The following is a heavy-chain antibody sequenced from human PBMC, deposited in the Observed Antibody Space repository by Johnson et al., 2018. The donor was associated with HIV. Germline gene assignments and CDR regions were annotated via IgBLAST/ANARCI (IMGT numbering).Heavy chain of an antibody. J-gene: IGHJ3*02. CDR2: IWYDGSNK. D-gene: IGHD6-19*01. V-gene: IGHV3-33*06. CDR3: AKGVGWLGDAFDI. CDR1: GFTFSSYG. Sequence: QVQLVESGGGVVQPGRSLRLSCAASGFTFSSYGMHWVRQAPGKGLEWVAVIWYDGSNKYYADSVKGRFTISRDNSKNTLYLQMNSLRAEDTAVYYCAKGVGWLGDAFDIWGQGTMVTVSS.